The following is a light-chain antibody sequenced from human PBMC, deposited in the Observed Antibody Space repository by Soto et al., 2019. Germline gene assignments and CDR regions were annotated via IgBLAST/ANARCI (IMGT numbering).Light chain of an antibody. CDR1: SSDVGGYNY. V-gene: IGLV2-11*01. J-gene: IGLJ1*01. CDR2: DVN. Sequence: QSVLTQPRSVSGSPGQSVTISCTGTSSDVGGYNYVSWYQQHPGKAPKVMIYDVNKRPSGVPDRFSGSKSGNTASLTISGLQAKDEADYYCCSYAGNSYVFGTGTKVTVL. CDR3: CSYAGNSYV.